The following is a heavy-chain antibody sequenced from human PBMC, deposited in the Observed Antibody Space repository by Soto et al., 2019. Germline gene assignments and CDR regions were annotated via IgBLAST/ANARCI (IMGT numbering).Heavy chain of an antibody. Sequence: SVKVSCTASGGTFSSYAISWVRQAPGQGLEWMGGIIPIFGTANYAQKFQGRVTITADKSTSTAYMELSSLRSEDTAVYYRARTTSFGLVTHYDGMDVCGPVPTVSVS. CDR2: IIPIFGTA. D-gene: IGHD3-3*01. V-gene: IGHV1-69*06. CDR3: ARTTSFGLVTHYDGMDV. J-gene: IGHJ6*02. CDR1: GGTFSSYA.